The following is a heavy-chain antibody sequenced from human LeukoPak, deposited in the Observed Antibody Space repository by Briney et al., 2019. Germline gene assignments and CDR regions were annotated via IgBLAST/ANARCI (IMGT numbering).Heavy chain of an antibody. CDR2: IYNDGGT. D-gene: IGHD3-9*01. V-gene: IGHV3-53*01. J-gene: IGHJ4*02. CDR3: ARLYYDILTAIRN. CDR1: GFAVRSNY. Sequence: GGSLRLSCAASGFAVRSNYMSWVRQVPGKGVEWVSIIYNDGGTYYADSVKGRFTISRDNSKNTLFLQMNSLRAEDTAVYFCARLYYDILTAIRNWGQGTLVTVSS.